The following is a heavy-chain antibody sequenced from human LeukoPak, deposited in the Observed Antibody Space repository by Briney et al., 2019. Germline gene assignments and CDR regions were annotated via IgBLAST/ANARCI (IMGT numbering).Heavy chain of an antibody. CDR3: ARGLSAIVY. Sequence: SETLSLTCAVYGGSFSGYYCSWIRQPPGKGLEWIGEINHSGSTNYNPSLKSRVTISVDTSKNQFSLKLSSVTAADTAVYYCARGLSAIVYWGQGTLVTVSS. CDR2: INHSGST. D-gene: IGHD2-15*01. CDR1: GGSFSGYY. J-gene: IGHJ4*02. V-gene: IGHV4-34*01.